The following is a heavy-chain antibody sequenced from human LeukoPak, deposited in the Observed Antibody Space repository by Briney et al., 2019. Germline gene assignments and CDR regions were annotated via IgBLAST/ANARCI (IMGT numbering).Heavy chain of an antibody. D-gene: IGHD6-19*01. CDR1: GYTFTAYY. CDR2: MNPNSGGT. Sequence: ASVKVSCTTSGYTFTAYYIHWLRQAPGQGHEWMGWMNPNSGGTKYAQTFQGRVTLTRDTSISTAYLELSSLTSDNTAVYFCARQGSNSSGWYPVDDWGQGTLVTVSS. V-gene: IGHV1-2*02. J-gene: IGHJ4*02. CDR3: ARQGSNSSGWYPVDD.